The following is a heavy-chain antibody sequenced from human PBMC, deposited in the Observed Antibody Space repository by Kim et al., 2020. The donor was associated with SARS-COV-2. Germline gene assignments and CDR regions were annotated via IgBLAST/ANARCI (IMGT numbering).Heavy chain of an antibody. CDR3: AQDVISMIRGRLDV. J-gene: IGHJ6*03. CDR1: GFTFSSYA. D-gene: IGHD3-10*01. Sequence: GGSLRLSCATSGFTFSSYAMNWVRQAPGKGLEWVSSISGSGESTFYADSVRGRFTVSRDNSKNTLYVQMNSLIVEDTAVYYCAQDVISMIRGRLDVWGKG. V-gene: IGHV3-23*01. CDR2: ISGSGEST.